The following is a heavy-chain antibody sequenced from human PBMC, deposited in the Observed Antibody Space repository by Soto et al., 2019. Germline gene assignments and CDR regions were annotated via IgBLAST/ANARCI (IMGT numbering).Heavy chain of an antibody. CDR1: GYTFSSYV. J-gene: IGHJ4*02. CDR2: ISAYNGNR. CDR3: ARDSPPVDY. Sequence: ASVKVSCKASGYTFSSYVIRWVRQAPGQGLEWMGWISAYNGNRKYAQKFQGRVTMTTDTSTSTAYMELRSLRSDDTAVYYCARDSPPVDYWGQGTLVTVSS. V-gene: IGHV1-18*01.